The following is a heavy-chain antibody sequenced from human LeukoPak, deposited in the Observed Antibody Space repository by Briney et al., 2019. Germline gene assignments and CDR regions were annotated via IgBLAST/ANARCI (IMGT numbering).Heavy chain of an antibody. CDR3: ARDDAVTTGVAFDI. D-gene: IGHD4-17*01. J-gene: IGHJ3*02. Sequence: SETLSLTCTVSGGSISSSSYYWGWIRQPPGKGLEWIGSIYYSGSTYYNPSLKSRVTISVDTSKNQFSLKLSSVTAADTAVYYCARDDAVTTGVAFDIWGQGTMVTVSS. CDR2: IYYSGST. CDR1: GGSISSSSYY. V-gene: IGHV4-39*02.